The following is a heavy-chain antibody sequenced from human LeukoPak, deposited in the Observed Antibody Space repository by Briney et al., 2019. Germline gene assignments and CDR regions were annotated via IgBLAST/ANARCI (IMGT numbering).Heavy chain of an antibody. J-gene: IGHJ6*02. CDR1: GGSISSGSYY. D-gene: IGHD4-23*01. V-gene: IGHV4-61*02. CDR2: IYTSGST. CDR3: AREVVTGHYYYYYGMDV. Sequence: SQTLSLTCTVSGGSISSGSYYWGWIRQPAGKGLEWIGRIYTSGSTNYNPSLKSRVTISVDTSKNQFSLKLSSVTAADTAVYYCAREVVTGHYYYYYGMDVWGQGTTVTVSS.